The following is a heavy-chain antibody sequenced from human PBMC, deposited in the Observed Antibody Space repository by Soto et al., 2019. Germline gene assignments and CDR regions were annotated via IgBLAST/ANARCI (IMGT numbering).Heavy chain of an antibody. CDR1: GFTFGNFW. J-gene: IGHJ4*02. CDR2: MTSDGRTI. V-gene: IGHV3-74*03. CDR3: ARAEVDY. Sequence: QPGGSLRLSCAASGFTFGNFWMHWVRQAPGKGPEWVSRMTSDGRTIQYADSVKGRFTVSRDNAKSTMYLQMNSLRVEDTAVYYCARAEVDYWGPGTLVTVSS.